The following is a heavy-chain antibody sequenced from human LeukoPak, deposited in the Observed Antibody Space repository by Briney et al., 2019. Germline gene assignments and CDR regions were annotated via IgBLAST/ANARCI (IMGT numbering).Heavy chain of an antibody. CDR2: IIPIFGTA. Sequence: ASVTVSCKASGYTFTGYYMHWVRQAPGQGLEWMGGIIPIFGTANYAQKFQGRVTITADESTSTAYMELSSLRSEDTAVYYCARDGLAARDAPPLHSSSWYNWFDPWGQGTLVTVSS. J-gene: IGHJ5*02. V-gene: IGHV1-69*13. CDR3: ARDGLAARDAPPLHSSSWYNWFDP. CDR1: GYTFTGYY. D-gene: IGHD6-13*01.